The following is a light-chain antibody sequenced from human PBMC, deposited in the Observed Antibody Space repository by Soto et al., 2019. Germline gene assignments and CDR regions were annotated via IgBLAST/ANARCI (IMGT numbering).Light chain of an antibody. CDR1: SSDVGGYNY. V-gene: IGLV2-14*01. CDR2: DVS. J-gene: IGLJ1*01. CDR3: SSYTSSSTLDTD. Sequence: QSVLTQPASVSGSPGQAITLSCPGTSSDVGGYNYVSWYQQHPGKAPKLMIYDVSNRPSGVSNRFSGSKSGNTASLTISGLQAEAEADYYCSSYTSSSTLDTDFGTGTKVTVL.